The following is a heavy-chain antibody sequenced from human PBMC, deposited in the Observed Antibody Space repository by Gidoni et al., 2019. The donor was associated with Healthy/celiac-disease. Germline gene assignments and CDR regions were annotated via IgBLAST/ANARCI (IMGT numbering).Heavy chain of an antibody. V-gene: IGHV3-7*04. CDR1: GFTFSSYW. J-gene: IGHJ2*01. Sequence: EVQLVESGGGLVQPGGSLRLSCAASGFTFSSYWMSWVRQAPGKGLEWVANIKQDGSEKYYVDSVKGRFTISRDNAKNSLCLQMNSLRAEDTAVYYCARVWSGYSYWYFDLWGRGTLVTVSS. CDR2: IKQDGSEK. D-gene: IGHD3-3*01. CDR3: ARVWSGYSYWYFDL.